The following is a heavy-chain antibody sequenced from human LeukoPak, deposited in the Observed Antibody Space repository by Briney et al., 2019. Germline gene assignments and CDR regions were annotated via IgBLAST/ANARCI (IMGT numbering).Heavy chain of an antibody. J-gene: IGHJ4*02. CDR2: IYYSGST. V-gene: IGHV4-59*08. D-gene: IGHD3-22*01. CDR3: AKTDSSDYSYYFDY. CDR1: GGSISSYY. Sequence: ASETLSLTCTVSGGSISSYYWSWIRQPPGKGLEWIGYIYYSGSTNYNPSLKSRVTISVDTSKNQFSLKLSSVTAADTAVYYCAKTDSSDYSYYFDYWGQGTLVTVSS.